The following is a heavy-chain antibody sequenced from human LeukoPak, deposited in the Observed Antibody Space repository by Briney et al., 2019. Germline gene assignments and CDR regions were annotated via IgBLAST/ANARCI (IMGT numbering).Heavy chain of an antibody. CDR3: ARDKVGDYYYYGMDV. V-gene: IGHV3-66*01. J-gene: IGHJ6*02. D-gene: IGHD3-10*01. Sequence: PGGSLRLSCAASGFTVSSNYMSWVRQAPGKGLEWVSVIYSGGSTYYADSVKGRFTISRDNSKNTLYLQMNSLRAEDTAVYYCARDKVGDYYYYGMDVWGQGTTVTVSS. CDR1: GFTVSSNY. CDR2: IYSGGST.